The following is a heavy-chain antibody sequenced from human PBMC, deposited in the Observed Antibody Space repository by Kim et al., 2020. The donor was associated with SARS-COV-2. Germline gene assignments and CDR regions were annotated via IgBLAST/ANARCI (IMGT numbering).Heavy chain of an antibody. Sequence: GGSLRLSCAASGFTFSSDAMSWVRQAPGKGLEWVSAISGSGGSTYYVDSVKGRFTISRDNSKNTLYLQMNSLRAEDTAVYYCATREGLVRGVISGGMDVWGQGTKVTGSS. V-gene: IGHV3-23*01. J-gene: IGHJ6*02. CDR3: ATREGLVRGVISGGMDV. CDR2: ISGSGGST. CDR1: GFTFSSDA. D-gene: IGHD3-10*01.